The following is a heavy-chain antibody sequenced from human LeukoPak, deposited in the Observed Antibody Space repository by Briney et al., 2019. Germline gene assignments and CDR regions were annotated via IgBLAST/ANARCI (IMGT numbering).Heavy chain of an antibody. CDR1: GFTFSSYA. CDR2: ISYDGSNK. J-gene: IGHJ4*02. V-gene: IGHV3-30-3*01. Sequence: GRSLRLSCAASGFTFSSYAMHWVRQAPGKGLEWVADISYDGSNKYYADSVKGRFTISRDNSKNTLYLQMNSLRAEDTAVYYCAREAYSSSWYSLSNFDYWGQGTLVTVSS. CDR3: AREAYSSSWYSLSNFDY. D-gene: IGHD6-13*01.